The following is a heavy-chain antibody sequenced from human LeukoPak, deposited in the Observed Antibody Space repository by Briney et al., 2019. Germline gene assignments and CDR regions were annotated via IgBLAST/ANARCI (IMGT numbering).Heavy chain of an antibody. CDR1: GFTFSSYG. J-gene: IGHJ4*02. V-gene: IGHV3-30*18. Sequence: GRSLRLSCAASGFTFSSYGMHWVRQAPGKGLEWVAVISYDGSNKYYADSVKGRFTISRDTSKNTLYLQMNSLRAEDTAIYYRTKARESHSLFDSWGQGTLVTVSS. D-gene: IGHD3-10*01. CDR2: ISYDGSNK. CDR3: TKARESHSLFDS.